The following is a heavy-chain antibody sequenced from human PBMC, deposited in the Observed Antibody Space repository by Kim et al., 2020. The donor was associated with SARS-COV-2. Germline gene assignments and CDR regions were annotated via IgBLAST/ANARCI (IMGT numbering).Heavy chain of an antibody. D-gene: IGHD1-1*01. Sequence: GGSLRLSCQASGFTFDDYGMHWVRQAPGKGLEWVSGISLNGGDVGYADSVKGRFTISRDNAKNSLYLQMNSVRGEDTALYYCAKLSSSGISSPGYYNYMDVWGKGTTVTVSS. CDR3: AKLSSSGISSPGYYNYMDV. CDR1: GFTFDDYG. CDR2: ISLNGGDV. J-gene: IGHJ6*03. V-gene: IGHV3-9*01.